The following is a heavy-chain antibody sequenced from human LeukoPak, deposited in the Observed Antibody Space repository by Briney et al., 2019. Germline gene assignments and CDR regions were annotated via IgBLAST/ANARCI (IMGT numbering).Heavy chain of an antibody. Sequence: GGSLRLSCAASGFTFSSYWMSWVRQAPGKGLEWVANIKQDGSEKYYVDSVKGRFTTSRDNAKNSLYLQMNSLRAEDTAVYYCAREYYDSSGCLDYWGQGTLVTVSS. CDR3: AREYYDSSGCLDY. V-gene: IGHV3-7*01. CDR2: IKQDGSEK. D-gene: IGHD3-22*01. J-gene: IGHJ4*02. CDR1: GFTFSSYW.